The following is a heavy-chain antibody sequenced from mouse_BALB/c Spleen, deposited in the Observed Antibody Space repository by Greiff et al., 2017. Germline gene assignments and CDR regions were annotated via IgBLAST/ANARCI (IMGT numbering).Heavy chain of an antibody. CDR3: ARSTMITGFAY. Sequence: VQGVESGPGLVAPSQSLSITCTVSGFSLTGYGVNWVRQPPGKGLEWLGMIWGDGSTDYNSALKSRLSISKDNSKSQVFLKMNSLQTDDTARYYCARSTMITGFAYWGQGTLVTVSA. CDR1: GFSLTGYG. CDR2: IWGDGST. V-gene: IGHV2-6-7*01. J-gene: IGHJ3*01. D-gene: IGHD2-4*01.